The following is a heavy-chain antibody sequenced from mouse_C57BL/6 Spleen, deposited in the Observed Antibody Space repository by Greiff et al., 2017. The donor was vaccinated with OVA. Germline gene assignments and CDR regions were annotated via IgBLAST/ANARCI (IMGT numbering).Heavy chain of an antibody. CDR3: ARYPPDDGY. CDR1: GYAFSSSW. Sequence: VKLMESGPELVKPGASVKISCKASGYAFSSSWMNWVKQRPGKGLEWIGRIYPGDGDTNYNGKFKGKATLTADKSSSTAYMQLSSLTSEDSAVYFCARYPPDDGYWGQGTLVTVSA. J-gene: IGHJ3*02. V-gene: IGHV1-82*01. CDR2: IYPGDGDT.